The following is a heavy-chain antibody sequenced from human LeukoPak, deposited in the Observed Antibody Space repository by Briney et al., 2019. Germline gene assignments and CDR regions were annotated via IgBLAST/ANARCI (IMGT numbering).Heavy chain of an antibody. CDR2: IKGDGRDK. J-gene: IGHJ4*02. D-gene: IGHD1-1*01. Sequence: GSLRLSCAASGFNFRNYWMSWVRQAPGKGLEWVANIKGDGRDKYYVDSMKGRFTISRDNAKNSLYLQMNSLRAEDTAVYYCATIQNWKFDYWGQGTLVTVSS. V-gene: IGHV3-7*01. CDR3: ATIQNWKFDY. CDR1: GFNFRNYW.